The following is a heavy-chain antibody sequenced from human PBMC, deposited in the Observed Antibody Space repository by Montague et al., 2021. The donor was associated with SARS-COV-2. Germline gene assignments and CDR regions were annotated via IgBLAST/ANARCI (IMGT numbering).Heavy chain of an antibody. J-gene: IGHJ4*02. CDR2: IYYTENT. Sequence: SETLSLTCTVSGGSISNSIYYWDWIRQPPGKGLEWIGSIYYTENTYYNPSLKSRVTISIDTSKNQFPLKLSSVTAADTAVYYCARPGSGYSYGSGAFDYWSQGTLVTVSS. CDR1: GGSISNSIYY. D-gene: IGHD5-18*01. V-gene: IGHV4-39*01. CDR3: ARPGSGYSYGSGAFDY.